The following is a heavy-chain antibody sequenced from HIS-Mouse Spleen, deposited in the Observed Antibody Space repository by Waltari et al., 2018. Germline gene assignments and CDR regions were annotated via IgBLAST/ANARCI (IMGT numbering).Heavy chain of an antibody. Sequence: QVTLRESGPALVKPTQTLTLTCTFSGFSLSTSGMCVSWSRQPPGKALEWLARIDWDDDKFNSPALKTRITISKDTSNNQVVLTMTNMDPVDTATYYCARIAEGYSSGWYAFDYWGQGTLVTVSS. CDR2: IDWDDDK. D-gene: IGHD6-19*01. J-gene: IGHJ4*02. V-gene: IGHV2-70*17. CDR3: ARIAEGYSSGWYAFDY. CDR1: GFSLSTSGMC.